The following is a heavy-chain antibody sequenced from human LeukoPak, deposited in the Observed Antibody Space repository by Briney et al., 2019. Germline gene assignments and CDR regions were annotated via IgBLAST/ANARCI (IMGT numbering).Heavy chain of an antibody. J-gene: IGHJ4*02. CDR3: AEKDGTL. CDR1: SGSISNSY. Sequence: SETLSLTCTVSSGSISNSYWTWLRQPPGKGLEWIGHFSHSGSTNYNPSLNSRVTISVDTSKNQFFLNLRSVTAADTALYYCAEKDGTLWGQGILVTVAS. CDR2: FSHSGST. V-gene: IGHV4-59*01. D-gene: IGHD1/OR15-1a*01.